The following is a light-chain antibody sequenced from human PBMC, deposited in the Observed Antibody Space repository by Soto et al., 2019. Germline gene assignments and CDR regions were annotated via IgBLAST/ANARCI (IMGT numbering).Light chain of an antibody. J-gene: IGKJ1*01. CDR2: GAS. CDR1: QSVSNNY. V-gene: IGKV3-20*01. CDR3: QQYGSSGT. Sequence: IVRTQTPATLSISPGERSSLSCRASQSVSNNYLAWYQQKPGQAPRLLIYGASNRATGIPDRFSGSGSGTDFTLTISRLEPEDFAVYYCQQYGSSGTFGQGTKVDIK.